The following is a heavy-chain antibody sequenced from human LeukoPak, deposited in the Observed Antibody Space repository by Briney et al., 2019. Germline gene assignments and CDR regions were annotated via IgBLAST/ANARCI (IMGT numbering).Heavy chain of an antibody. CDR3: ARDTSGSSGWPYYYYYGMDV. Sequence: SESLSLTCTVSGGSINSSSYYWGWIRQPPGKGLEWIGSIYYSGSTYYNPSLKSRVTISVDTSKNQFSLKLSSVTAADTAVYYCARDTSGSSGWPYYYYYGMDVWGQGTTVTVSS. CDR2: IYYSGST. V-gene: IGHV4-39*07. J-gene: IGHJ6*02. CDR1: GGSINSSSYY. D-gene: IGHD6-19*01.